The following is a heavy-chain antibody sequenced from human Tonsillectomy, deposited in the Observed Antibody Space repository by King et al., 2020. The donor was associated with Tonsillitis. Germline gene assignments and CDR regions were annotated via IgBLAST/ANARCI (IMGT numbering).Heavy chain of an antibody. V-gene: IGHV4-39*01. Sequence: LQLQESGPGLVKPSETLSLTCTVSGGSISSSSYYWGWIRQPPGKGLEWIGSISYSGNTYYNPSLKSRVTMSVDTSKNQFSLKLSSVTAADTAVYHCARHTIVNGGNCAAVDIWGQGTMVTVSS. CDR3: ARHTIVNGGNCAAVDI. CDR1: GGSISSSSYY. D-gene: IGHD4-23*01. J-gene: IGHJ3*02. CDR2: ISYSGNT.